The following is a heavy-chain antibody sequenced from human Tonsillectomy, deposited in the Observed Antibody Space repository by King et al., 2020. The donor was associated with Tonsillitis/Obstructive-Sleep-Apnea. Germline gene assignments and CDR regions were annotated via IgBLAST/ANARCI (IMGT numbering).Heavy chain of an antibody. CDR1: GFTFDDYA. J-gene: IGHJ6*03. CDR3: AKDGEWERLHSYYYYMDV. Sequence: VQLVQSGGGVVQPGGSLRLSCAASGFTFDDYAMHWVRQAPGKGLEWVSLISGDGGSTYYADSVKGRFTISRDNSKNSLYLQMNSLRTEDTALYYCAKDGEWERLHSYYYYMDVWGKGTTVTVSS. CDR2: ISGDGGST. D-gene: IGHD1-26*01. V-gene: IGHV3-43*02.